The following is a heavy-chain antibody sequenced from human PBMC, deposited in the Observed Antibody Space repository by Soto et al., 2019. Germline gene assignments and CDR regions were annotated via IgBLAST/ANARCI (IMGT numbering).Heavy chain of an antibody. V-gene: IGHV4-31*03. CDR3: AALVVAARKFDY. J-gene: IGHJ4*02. Sequence: PSETLSLTCTVSGGSISSGGYYWSWIRQHPGKGLEWIGYIYYSGSTYYNPSLKSRVTISVDTSKNQFSLKLSSVTAADTAVYYCAALVVAARKFDYWGQGTLVTVSS. CDR2: IYYSGST. D-gene: IGHD2-15*01. CDR1: GGSISSGGYY.